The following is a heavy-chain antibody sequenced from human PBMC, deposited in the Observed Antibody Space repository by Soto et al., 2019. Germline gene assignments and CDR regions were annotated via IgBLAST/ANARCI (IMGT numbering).Heavy chain of an antibody. Sequence: PGGSLRLSCVGSGFTFSSHAMSWVRQAPGKGLEWVSAISQSGDNTYYADSVKGRFTISRDNSKNTMYLQMNSLRAEDTAVYYCARDRGGSSSWPHQPYYYYYYMDVWGKGTTVTVSS. D-gene: IGHD6-13*01. V-gene: IGHV3-23*01. CDR2: ISQSGDNT. J-gene: IGHJ6*03. CDR1: GFTFSSHA. CDR3: ARDRGGSSSWPHQPYYYYYYMDV.